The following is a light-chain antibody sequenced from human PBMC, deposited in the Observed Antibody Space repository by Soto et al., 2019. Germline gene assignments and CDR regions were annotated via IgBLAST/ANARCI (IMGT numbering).Light chain of an antibody. J-gene: IGKJ5*01. V-gene: IGKV3-15*01. CDR3: QQYDNWPIT. CDR2: GAS. CDR1: QSVSSN. Sequence: EKVMTQSPATLSVSPGERATLSCRASQSVSSNLARYQQKPGQAPRLLIYGASNRATDIPGRFSGSGSGTEFTLTISSLQSEDFAVYYCQQYDNWPITFGQGTRLEIK.